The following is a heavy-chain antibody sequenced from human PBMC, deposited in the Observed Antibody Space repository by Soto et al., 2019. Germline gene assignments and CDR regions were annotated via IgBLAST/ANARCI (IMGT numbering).Heavy chain of an antibody. V-gene: IGHV3-48*02. J-gene: IGHJ6*02. CDR3: ARDNVDIVATTREDYYYYYGMDV. D-gene: IGHD5-12*01. CDR2: ISSSSSTI. CDR1: GFTFSSYS. Sequence: GGSLRLSCAASGFTFSSYSMNWVRQAPGKGLEWVSYISSSSSTIYYADSVKGRFTISRDNAKNSLYLQMNSLRDEDTAVYYCARDNVDIVATTREDYYYYYGMDVWGQATTVTVSS.